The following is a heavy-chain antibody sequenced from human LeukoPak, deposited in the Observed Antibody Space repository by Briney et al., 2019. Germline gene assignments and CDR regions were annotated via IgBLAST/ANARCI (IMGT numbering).Heavy chain of an antibody. V-gene: IGHV1-46*01. CDR3: ARDIVGATYHDAFDI. J-gene: IGHJ3*02. Sequence: ASVKVSCKASGYTFTSYYMHWVRQAPGQGLEWMGIINPSGGSTSYAQKFQGRVTMTRDMSTSTVYMELSSLRSEDTAVYHCARDIVGATYHDAFDIWGQGTMVTVSS. D-gene: IGHD1-26*01. CDR1: GYTFTSYY. CDR2: INPSGGST.